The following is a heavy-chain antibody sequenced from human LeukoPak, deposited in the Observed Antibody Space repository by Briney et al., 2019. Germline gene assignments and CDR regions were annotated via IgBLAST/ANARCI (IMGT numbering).Heavy chain of an antibody. CDR2: ISAYNGNT. D-gene: IGHD4-17*01. CDR1: GYTFTSYG. J-gene: IGHJ6*03. V-gene: IGHV1-18*01. CDR3: ARVVKGGHGPRRGYGDYTYYYYYYMDV. Sequence: ASVKVSCKASGYTFTSYGISWVRQAPGQGLEWMGWISAYNGNTNYAQKLQGRVTMTTDTSTSTAYMELRSLRSDDTAVYYCARVVKGGHGPRRGYGDYTYYYYYYMDVWGKGTTVTVSS.